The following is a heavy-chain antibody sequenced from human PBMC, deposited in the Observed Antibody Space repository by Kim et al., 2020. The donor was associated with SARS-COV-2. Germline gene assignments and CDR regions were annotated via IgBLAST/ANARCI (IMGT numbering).Heavy chain of an antibody. J-gene: IGHJ6*02. CDR1: GGSISSSSYY. D-gene: IGHD6-6*01. CDR3: ARVGIAARYYYYGMDV. CDR2: IYYSGST. Sequence: SETLSLTCTVSGGSISSSSYYWGWIRQPPGKGLEWIGSIYYSGSTYYNPSLKSRVTISVDTSKNQFSLKLSSVTAADTAVYYCARVGIAARYYYYGMDVWGQGTTVTVS. V-gene: IGHV4-39*07.